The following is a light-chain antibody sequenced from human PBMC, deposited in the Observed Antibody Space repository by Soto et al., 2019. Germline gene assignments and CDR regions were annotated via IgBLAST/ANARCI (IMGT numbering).Light chain of an antibody. V-gene: IGLV3-21*04. CDR1: NIGSKS. CDR3: QVWDSSSDHVV. CDR2: YDS. Sequence: FELTQPPSVSVAPGKTARITCGGNNIGSKSVHWYQQKPGQAPVLVIYYDSDRPSGIPERFSGSNSGNTATLTISRVEAGDEADYYCQVWDSSSDHVVFGGGTKLTVL. J-gene: IGLJ2*01.